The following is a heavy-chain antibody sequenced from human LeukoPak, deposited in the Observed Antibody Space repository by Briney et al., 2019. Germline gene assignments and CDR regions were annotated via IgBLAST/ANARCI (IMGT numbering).Heavy chain of an antibody. CDR3: AAAGSGDAFDI. V-gene: IGHV1-58*01. J-gene: IGHJ3*02. CDR2: IVVGSGNT. Sequence: GASVKVSCKASGFTFTSSAAQWVRQARGQRLEWIGWIVVGSGNTNYAQKFQERVTITRDMSTSTAYMELSSLRSEDTAVYYCAAAGSGDAFDIWGQGTMVTVSS. CDR1: GFTFTSSA. D-gene: IGHD3-10*01.